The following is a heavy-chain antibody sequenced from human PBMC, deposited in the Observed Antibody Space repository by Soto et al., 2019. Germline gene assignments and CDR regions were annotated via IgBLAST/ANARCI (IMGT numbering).Heavy chain of an antibody. CDR2: IYYSGIT. J-gene: IGHJ3*02. CDR1: GGSISSYY. D-gene: IGHD6-19*01. V-gene: IGHV4-59*01. CDR3: ARVAVAVSDAFDI. Sequence: SETLSLTCTVSGGSISSYYWSWIRQPPGKGLEWIGYIYYSGITNYNPSLKSRVTISVDTSKNQFSLKLSSVTAADTAVYYCARVAVAVSDAFDIWGQGTLVTVSS.